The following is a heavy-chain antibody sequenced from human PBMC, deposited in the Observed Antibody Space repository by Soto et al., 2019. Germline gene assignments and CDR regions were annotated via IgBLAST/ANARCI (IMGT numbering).Heavy chain of an antibody. Sequence: EVQLLESGGGLVQPGGSLRLSCAASGFTFTKYAMSWVRQAPGKGLEWVSFISGSGASTYYTDSVKGRFTISRDSSLDTLFLQMNSLRAEDTAVYYCAKERDYSGNAPSEYWGQGTLVTVSS. CDR1: GFTFTKYA. CDR3: AKERDYSGNAPSEY. V-gene: IGHV3-23*01. J-gene: IGHJ4*02. CDR2: ISGSGAST. D-gene: IGHD4-4*01.